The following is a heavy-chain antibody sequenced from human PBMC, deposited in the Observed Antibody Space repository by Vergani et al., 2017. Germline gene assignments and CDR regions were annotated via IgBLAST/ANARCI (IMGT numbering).Heavy chain of an antibody. D-gene: IGHD3-10*01. J-gene: IGHJ1*01. Sequence: VQLVESGGGVVQPGRSLRLSCAASGFTFSSYGMHWVRQAPGKGLEWVAVISYDGSNKYYADSVKGRFTISRDNSKNTLYLQMNSLRAEDTAVYYCASDTLLWFGELLGGYFQHWGQGTLVTVSS. CDR2: ISYDGSNK. V-gene: IGHV3-30*03. CDR1: GFTFSSYG. CDR3: ASDTLLWFGELLGGYFQH.